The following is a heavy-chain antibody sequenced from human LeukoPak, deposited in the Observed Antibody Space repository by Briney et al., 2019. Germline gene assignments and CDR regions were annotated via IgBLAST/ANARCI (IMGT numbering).Heavy chain of an antibody. Sequence: GGSLRLSCAASGVSFRNYYRSWIRQAPGKGLEWVSYISSSGSTTYYADSVKGRFTISRDNAKNSLYLQMNSLRAEDTAVYFCARRHDYGDSWGQGTLVTVSS. V-gene: IGHV3-11*01. CDR3: ARRHDYGDS. CDR2: ISSSGSTT. CDR1: GVSFRNYY. J-gene: IGHJ4*02.